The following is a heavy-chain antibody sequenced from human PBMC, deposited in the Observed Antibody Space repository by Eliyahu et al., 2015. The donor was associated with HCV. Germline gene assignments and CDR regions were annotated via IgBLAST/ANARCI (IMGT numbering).Heavy chain of an antibody. CDR1: GFSFSSTT. CDR3: ARGDFLDY. V-gene: IGHV3-48*01. D-gene: IGHD2-21*02. J-gene: IGHJ4*02. CDR2: ISIRGTVT. Sequence: EVHLVESXGGLVEPGRSLRLSCETSGFSFSSTTMNWVRQAPGKGLEWISYISIRGTVTYYADSVRGRFTVSRDNARNSLFLQMNSLRGEDTALYYCARGDFLDYWGQGTRVTVSP.